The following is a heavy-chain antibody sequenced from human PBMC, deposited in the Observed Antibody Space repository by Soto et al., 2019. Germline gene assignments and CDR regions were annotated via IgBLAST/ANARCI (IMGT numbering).Heavy chain of an antibody. CDR2: IRSKAYGGTT. CDR1: GFTFGDYA. D-gene: IGHD6-13*01. Sequence: GGSLRPSCTASGFTFGDYAMSWFRQAPGKGLEWVGFIRSKAYGGTTEYAASVKGRFTISRDDSKSIAYLQMNSLKTEDTAVYYCTREIAAAGHYYYYYMDVWGKGTTVTVSS. J-gene: IGHJ6*03. CDR3: TREIAAAGHYYYYYMDV. V-gene: IGHV3-49*03.